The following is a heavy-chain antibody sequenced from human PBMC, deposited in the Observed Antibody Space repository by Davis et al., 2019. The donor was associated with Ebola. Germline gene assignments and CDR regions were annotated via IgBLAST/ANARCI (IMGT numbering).Heavy chain of an antibody. J-gene: IGHJ4*02. V-gene: IGHV2-70*04. D-gene: IGHD2-15*01. Sequence: SGPTLVKPTQTLTLTCTFSGFSLSTSGMRVSWIRQPQGKALEWLARLDWDDDKFYSTSLKTRLTISKDTSKNQVVLTMTHMDPVDTATYYCARIHCSGGSCFFDYWGQGTLVTVSS. CDR2: LDWDDDK. CDR3: ARIHCSGGSCFFDY. CDR1: GFSLSTSGMR.